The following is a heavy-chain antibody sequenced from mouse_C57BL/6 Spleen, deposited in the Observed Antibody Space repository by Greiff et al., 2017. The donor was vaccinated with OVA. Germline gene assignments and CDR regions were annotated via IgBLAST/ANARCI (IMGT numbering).Heavy chain of an antibody. J-gene: IGHJ2*01. CDR3: ARRAEDGFDD. CDR2: IYWDDDK. V-gene: IGHV8-12*01. Sequence: QVTLKESGPGILQSSQTLSLTCSFSGFSLSTSGMGVSWIRQPSGKGLEWLAHIYWDDDKRYNPSLKSRLTISKDTSRNQVFLKITSVDTADTATYYCARRAEDGFDDWGQGTTLTVSS. CDR1: GFSLSTSGMG.